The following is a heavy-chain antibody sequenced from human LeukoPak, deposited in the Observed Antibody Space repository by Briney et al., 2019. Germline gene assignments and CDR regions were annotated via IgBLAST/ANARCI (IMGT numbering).Heavy chain of an antibody. J-gene: IGHJ5*02. CDR2: IYYSGST. V-gene: IGHV4-39*07. CDR1: GGSITSSTYY. CDR3: ARTIHIGGSVWFDP. Sequence: PSETLSLTCTVSGGSITSSTYYWGWIRQPPGKGLEWIGSIYYSGSTYYNPSLKSRVTISVDTSKNQFSLKLSSVTAADTAVYYCARTIHIGGSVWFDPWGQGTLVTVSS. D-gene: IGHD1-26*01.